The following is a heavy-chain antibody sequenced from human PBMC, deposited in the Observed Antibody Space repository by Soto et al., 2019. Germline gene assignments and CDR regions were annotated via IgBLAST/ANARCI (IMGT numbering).Heavy chain of an antibody. J-gene: IGHJ4*02. D-gene: IGHD5-12*01. CDR2: IYDSGSS. Sequence: PSETLSLTCTVSGASISSGDYFWSWIRQSPGKGLQWIGYIYDSGSSYYNPSLKSRVTMSVDTSKNQFSLKLSSVTAADTAVYYCAREKGYISGPKNFDYWGQGTLVTAPQ. CDR1: GASISSGDYF. V-gene: IGHV4-30-4*01. CDR3: AREKGYISGPKNFDY.